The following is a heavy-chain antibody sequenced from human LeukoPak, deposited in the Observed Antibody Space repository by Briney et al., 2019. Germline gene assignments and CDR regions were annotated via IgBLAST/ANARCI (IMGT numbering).Heavy chain of an antibody. V-gene: IGHV4-30-4*08. J-gene: IGHJ4*02. Sequence: SQTLSLTCTVSGGSLSSGDYYWSWIRQPPGKGLVWIGYIYYSGSTYFNTSLKSRVTISVDTSKNQFSLKLSSVTAADTAVYYCASSGYCSSTSCPYYYGSGSYYPTLDYWGQGTLVTVSS. CDR2: IYYSGST. CDR1: GGSLSSGDYY. CDR3: ASSGYCSSTSCPYYYGSGSYYPTLDY. D-gene: IGHD3-10*01.